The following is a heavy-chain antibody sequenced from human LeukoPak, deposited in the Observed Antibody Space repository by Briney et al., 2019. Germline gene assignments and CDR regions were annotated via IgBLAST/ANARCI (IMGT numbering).Heavy chain of an antibody. D-gene: IGHD6-19*01. CDR3: ARLSSGWYRGEFDY. CDR2: ISAYNGNT. V-gene: IGHV1-18*01. Sequence: GASVKVSCKASGYTFSSYDINWVRQAPGQGLEWMGWISAYNGNTNYAQKLQGRVTMTTDTSTSTAYMELRSLRSDDTAVYYCARLSSGWYRGEFDYWGQGTLVTVSS. J-gene: IGHJ4*02. CDR1: GYTFSSYD.